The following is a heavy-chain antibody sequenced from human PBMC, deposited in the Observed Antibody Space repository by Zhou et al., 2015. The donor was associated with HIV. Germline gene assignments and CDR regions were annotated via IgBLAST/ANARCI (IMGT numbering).Heavy chain of an antibody. J-gene: IGHJ6*03. Sequence: QVQLVQSGAEVKKPGSSVKVSCKASGGTFSSYAISWVRQAPGQGLEWMGGIIPIFGTANYAQKFQGRVTITADESTSTAYMELSSLRSEDTAVYYCVRGFLEWLSNEWRYYMDVWGKGTTVTVSS. CDR1: GGTFSSYA. V-gene: IGHV1-69*01. CDR2: IIPIFGTA. CDR3: VRGFLEWLSNEWRYYMDV. D-gene: IGHD3-3*01.